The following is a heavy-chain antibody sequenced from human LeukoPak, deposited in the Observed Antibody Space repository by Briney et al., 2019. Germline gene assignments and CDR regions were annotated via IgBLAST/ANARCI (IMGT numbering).Heavy chain of an antibody. CDR2: IYSSGTT. CDR1: GGSISSGNYY. J-gene: IGHJ3*02. V-gene: IGHV4-31*03. CDR3: ARALSRGSGHFYNEAFDI. Sequence: QASETLSLTCTVSGGSISSGNYYWSWIRQHPGKGLEWIAYIYSSGTTYYNPSLKSRVTVSLDTSKNQFSLKLNSVTAADTAVYYCARALSRGSGHFYNEAFDIWGQGTMVTVSS. D-gene: IGHD3-10*01.